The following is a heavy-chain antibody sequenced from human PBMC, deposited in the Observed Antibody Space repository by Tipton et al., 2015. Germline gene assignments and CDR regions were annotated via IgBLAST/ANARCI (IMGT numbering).Heavy chain of an antibody. V-gene: IGHV1-18*01. CDR1: GYTFSNYG. Sequence: QSGAEVKKPGASVKVSCKASGYTFSNYGITWVRQAPGQGLEWMGWIRAYDGATNYEQNFRDRLTLATDTSTNTAYMELRSLRSDDTAIYFCARDRRTHLEPLDSWGQGTLVTVSS. CDR3: ARDRRTHLEPLDS. CDR2: IRAYDGAT. D-gene: IGHD1-1*01. J-gene: IGHJ4*02.